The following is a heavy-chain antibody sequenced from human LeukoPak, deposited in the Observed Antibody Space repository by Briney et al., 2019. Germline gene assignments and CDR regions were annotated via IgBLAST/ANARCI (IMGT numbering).Heavy chain of an antibody. D-gene: IGHD3-9*01. V-gene: IGHV4-59*01. J-gene: IGHJ4*02. CDR2: IYYSGST. CDR1: GGSISSYY. CDR3: ARGRLRCFDWAYEYYFDY. Sequence: SETLSLTCTVSGGSISSYYWSWIRQPPGKGLEWIGYIYYSGSTNYNPSLKSRVTISVDTSKNQFSLKLSSVTAADTAVYYCARGRLRCFDWAYEYYFDYWGQGTLVTVSS.